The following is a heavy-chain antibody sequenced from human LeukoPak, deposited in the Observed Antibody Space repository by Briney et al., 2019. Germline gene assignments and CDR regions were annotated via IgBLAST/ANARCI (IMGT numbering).Heavy chain of an antibody. D-gene: IGHD3-9*01. V-gene: IGHV3-7*03. CDR2: IKHDGGDK. CDR3: ARGGNYDILTGYIFDY. Sequence: GGSLRLSCAASGFTFSNYWMSWVRPAPGEGLEWVANIKHDGGDKQYVDSVKGRFTIARDSAKNSLNLQMNSLRAEDTAVYYCARGGNYDILTGYIFDYWGQGTLVTVSS. CDR1: GFTFSNYW. J-gene: IGHJ4*02.